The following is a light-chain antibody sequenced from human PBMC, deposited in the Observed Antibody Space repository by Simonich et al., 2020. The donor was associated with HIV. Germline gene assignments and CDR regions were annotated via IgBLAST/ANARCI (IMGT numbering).Light chain of an antibody. CDR2: KTS. CDR3: QQLNSYPIT. CDR1: QSVNKR. V-gene: IGKV1-5*03. Sequence: DFQMTQSPSTLSASVGDRVTITCRASQSVNKRLAWYQQKPGKAPKLLIYKTSTLESGVPSRFSGSGSGTEFTLTISSLQPEDFATYYCQQLNSYPITFGQGTRLEIK. J-gene: IGKJ5*01.